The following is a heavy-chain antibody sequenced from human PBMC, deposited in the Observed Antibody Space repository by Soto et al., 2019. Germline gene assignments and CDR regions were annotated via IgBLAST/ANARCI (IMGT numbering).Heavy chain of an antibody. J-gene: IGHJ5*02. CDR1: GGTFSSYA. CDR3: ARDKEVVPAAMGWFDP. CDR2: IIPIFGTA. V-gene: IGHV1-69*01. Sequence: QVRLVQSGAEVKKPGSSVKVSCKASGGTFSSYAISWVRQAPGQGLEWMGGIIPIFGTANYAQKFQGRVTITADESTSTSYMELSSPRSEDTAVYYCARDKEVVPAAMGWFDPWGQGTLVTVSS. D-gene: IGHD2-2*01.